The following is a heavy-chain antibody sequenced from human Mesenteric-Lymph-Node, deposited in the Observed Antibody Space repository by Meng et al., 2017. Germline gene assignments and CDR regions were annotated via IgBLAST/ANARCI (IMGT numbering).Heavy chain of an antibody. Sequence: QVQLEESGPVLVQPSGTLSLTCAVSGGSLSSRNWWSWVRQPPGKGLEWIGEIYHSGSTNYNPSLKSRVTISVDESKNQFSLRLSSVTAADTAVYYCARVGAYCGGDCYHPRWGQGTLVTVSS. J-gene: IGHJ4*02. V-gene: IGHV4-4*02. CDR3: ARVGAYCGGDCYHPR. CDR2: IYHSGST. D-gene: IGHD2-21*02. CDR1: GGSLSSRNW.